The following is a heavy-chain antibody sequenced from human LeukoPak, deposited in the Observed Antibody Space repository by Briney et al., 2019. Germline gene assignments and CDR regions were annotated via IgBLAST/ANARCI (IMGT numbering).Heavy chain of an antibody. CDR2: IYYSGST. CDR1: GGSISSYY. CDR3: ARVGGVAGTFDY. Sequence: SETLSLTCTVSGGSISSYYWSWIRQPPGKGLEWIGYIYYSGSTNYNPSLKSRVTISVDTSKNQFSLKLSSVTAADTAVYYCARVGGVAGTFDYWGQGTLVTLSS. V-gene: IGHV4-59*01. J-gene: IGHJ4*02. D-gene: IGHD6-19*01.